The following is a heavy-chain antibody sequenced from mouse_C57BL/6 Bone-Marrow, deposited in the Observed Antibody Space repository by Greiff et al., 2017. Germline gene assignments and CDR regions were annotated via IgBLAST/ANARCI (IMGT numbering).Heavy chain of an antibody. D-gene: IGHD1-1*01. J-gene: IGHJ3*01. CDR2: ISTGGSDT. CDR1: GYTFSSYC. Sequence: EVQLLQSGGDLVKPGGSLKLSCAASGYTFSSYCMSWVRQTQDKRLEWVATISTGGSDTYYPENVKGRSTISRDNSSNTVYLQLSSLKSEDAALYYCAIQSTSYARFAYWGQGTLVTGSA. V-gene: IGHV5-6*01. CDR3: AIQSTSYARFAY.